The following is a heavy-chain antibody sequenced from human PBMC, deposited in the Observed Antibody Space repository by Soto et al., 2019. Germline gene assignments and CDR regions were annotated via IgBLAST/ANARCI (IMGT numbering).Heavy chain of an antibody. Sequence: QVQLVESGGGLVKPGGSLRLSCAASGFTFGDYYMSWIRQAPGKGLEWVSYISSSSSYTNYADSVKGRFTISRDNAKNSLYLQMNSLRAEDTAVYYCARDRLPSPYDFWSGERYGMDVWGQGTTVTVSS. J-gene: IGHJ6*02. CDR2: ISSSSSYT. CDR3: ARDRLPSPYDFWSGERYGMDV. V-gene: IGHV3-11*06. CDR1: GFTFGDYY. D-gene: IGHD3-3*01.